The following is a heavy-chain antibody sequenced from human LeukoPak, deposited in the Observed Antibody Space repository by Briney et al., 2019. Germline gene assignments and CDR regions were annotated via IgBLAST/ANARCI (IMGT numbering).Heavy chain of an antibody. CDR1: GGSISSSSHY. V-gene: IGHV4-39*01. CDR3: ARRPASNYYDTSAAFDI. J-gene: IGHJ3*02. CDR2: IYYSGST. Sequence: SETRSLTCTVSGGSISSSSHYWGWIRQPPGKGLEWIGTIYYSGSTYYNPSLKSRVAISVDTSKNQFSLKLSSVTAADTAVYYCARRPASNYYDTSAAFDIWGQGTMVTVSS. D-gene: IGHD3-22*01.